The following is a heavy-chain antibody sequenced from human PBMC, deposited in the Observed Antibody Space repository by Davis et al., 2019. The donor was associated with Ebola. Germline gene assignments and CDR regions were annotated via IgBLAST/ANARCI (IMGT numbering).Heavy chain of an antibody. J-gene: IGHJ4*02. CDR2: VSHSQRET. Sequence: GESLKISCAASGFTFRNYAMHWVRQAPGKGLEWVAVVSHSQRETFYGDSVKGRFTISRDNSENTLYLQMNSLTADDTAVYYCARAVFHEVLDYWGQGTPVTVYS. V-gene: IGHV3-30*04. CDR1: GFTFRNYA. D-gene: IGHD3-3*01. CDR3: ARAVFHEVLDY.